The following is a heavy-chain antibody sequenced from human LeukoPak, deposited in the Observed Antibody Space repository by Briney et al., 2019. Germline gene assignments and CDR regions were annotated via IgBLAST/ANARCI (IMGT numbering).Heavy chain of an antibody. CDR3: AKDSTGYCSSTSCVVDY. CDR1: GFTFSSYG. CDR2: IRYDGSNK. V-gene: IGHV3-30*02. J-gene: IGHJ4*02. Sequence: HPGGSLRLSCAASGFTFSSYGMHWVRQAPGKGLEWVAFIRYDGSNKYYADSVKGRFTISRDNSKNTLYLQMNSLRAEDTAVYYCAKDSTGYCSSTSCVVDYWGQGTLVTVSS. D-gene: IGHD2-2*01.